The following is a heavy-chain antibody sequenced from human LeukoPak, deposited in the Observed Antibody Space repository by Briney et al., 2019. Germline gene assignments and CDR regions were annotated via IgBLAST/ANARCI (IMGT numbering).Heavy chain of an antibody. CDR3: ARAEGDYGEDYYYGMDV. D-gene: IGHD4-17*01. CDR1: GYTFTSYY. V-gene: IGHV1-46*01. J-gene: IGHJ6*02. Sequence: ASVKVSCKASGYTFTSYYMHWVRQAPGQGLEWMGIINPSGGSTSYAQKFQGRVTMTRDTSTSTVYMELSSLRSEDTAVYYCARAEGDYGEDYYYGMDVWGQGTTVTVSS. CDR2: INPSGGST.